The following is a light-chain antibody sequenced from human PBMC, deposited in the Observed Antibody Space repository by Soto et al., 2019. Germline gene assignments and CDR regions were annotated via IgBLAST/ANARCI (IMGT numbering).Light chain of an antibody. Sequence: DIQMTQSPSSLSASIGDRVTITCRASETINKYLNWYQQKPGKPPKLLIYTASTLPSGVPSRFSGSGSGTDFTLTISSLQPEDFATYYCQQSYSTPRTFGQGTKVDIK. J-gene: IGKJ1*01. V-gene: IGKV1-39*01. CDR1: ETINKY. CDR2: TAS. CDR3: QQSYSTPRT.